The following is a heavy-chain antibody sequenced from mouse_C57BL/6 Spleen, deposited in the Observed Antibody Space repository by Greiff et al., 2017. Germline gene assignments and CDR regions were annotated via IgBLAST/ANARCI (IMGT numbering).Heavy chain of an antibody. V-gene: IGHV14-4*01. J-gene: IGHJ4*01. D-gene: IGHD3-2*02. CDR3: TPDSSKAMDY. CDR1: GFNIKDDY. Sequence: EVQLVESGAELVRPGASVKLSCTASGFNIKDDYMHWVKQRPEQGLEWIGWIDPENGDTEYASKFQGKATITADTSSNTAYLQLSSLTSEDTAVYYCTPDSSKAMDYWGQGTSVTVSS. CDR2: IDPENGDT.